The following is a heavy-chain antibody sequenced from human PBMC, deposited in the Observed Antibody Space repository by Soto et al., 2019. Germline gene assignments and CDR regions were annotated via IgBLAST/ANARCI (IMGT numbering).Heavy chain of an antibody. Sequence: QVQLVQSGAEVKKPGASVKVSCKASGYTFTSYGITWVRQAPGQGLEWMEWISVYNGNTNFAQKLQGRVTMTTDTSTSTAYMELWRLTSDDTAVYYCARGYSYGSFWYFDLWGRGTLVTVSS. J-gene: IGHJ2*01. CDR1: GYTFTSYG. V-gene: IGHV1-18*04. CDR3: ARGYSYGSFWYFDL. CDR2: ISVYNGNT. D-gene: IGHD5-18*01.